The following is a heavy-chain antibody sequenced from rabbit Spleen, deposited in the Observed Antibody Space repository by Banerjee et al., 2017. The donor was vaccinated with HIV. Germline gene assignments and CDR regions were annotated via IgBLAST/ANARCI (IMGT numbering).Heavy chain of an antibody. V-gene: IGHV1S47*01. J-gene: IGHJ4*01. D-gene: IGHD5-1*01. CDR2: IDPFFGIT. CDR3: ARDLVGVIGWNFYL. Sequence: QEQLVESGGGLVTPGGNLTLTCTASGFDFSSYWMSWVRQAPGKGLEWIGYIDPFFGITYYATWVNGRFTSSSHNAQNTLYLQLNSLTVADTATYFCARDLVGVIGWNFYLWGQGTLVTFS. CDR1: GFDFSSYW.